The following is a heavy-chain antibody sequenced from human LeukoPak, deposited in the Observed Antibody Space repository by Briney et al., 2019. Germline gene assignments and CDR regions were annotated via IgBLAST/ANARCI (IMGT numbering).Heavy chain of an antibody. CDR3: ARGGLLYYYYYMDV. J-gene: IGHJ6*03. Sequence: GGSLRLSCAASGFTFNSYAMHWVRQAPGKGLEWVAVISYDGSNKYYADSVKGRFTISRDNSKNTLYLQMNSLRAEDTAVYYCARGGLLYYYYYMDVWGKGTTVTVSS. CDR2: ISYDGSNK. D-gene: IGHD3-10*01. CDR1: GFTFNSYA. V-gene: IGHV3-30*01.